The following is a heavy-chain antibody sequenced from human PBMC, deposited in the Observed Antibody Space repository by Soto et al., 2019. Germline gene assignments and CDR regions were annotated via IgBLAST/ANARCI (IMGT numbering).Heavy chain of an antibody. D-gene: IGHD3-10*01. Sequence: EVQLVESGGGLVQPGRSLRLSCAASGFTFDDYAMHWVRQAPGKGLEWVSGISWNSGSIGYADSVKGRFTISRDNAKNSLYLQMNSLRAEDTALYYCAGGVNNLWRVYYGMDVWGQGTTVTVSS. CDR3: AGGVNNLWRVYYGMDV. CDR1: GFTFDDYA. J-gene: IGHJ6*02. CDR2: ISWNSGSI. V-gene: IGHV3-9*01.